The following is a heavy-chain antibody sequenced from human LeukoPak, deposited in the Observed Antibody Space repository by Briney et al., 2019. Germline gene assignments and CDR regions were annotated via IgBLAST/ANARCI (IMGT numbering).Heavy chain of an antibody. J-gene: IGHJ4*02. V-gene: IGHV4-59*01. CDR1: GGSFSGYY. D-gene: IGHD3-3*01. Sequence: PSETLSLTCAVYGGSFSGYYWSWIRQPPGKGLEWIGYIYYSGSTNYNPSLKSRVTISVDTSKNQFSLKLSSVTAADTAVYYCASSPYYDFWSGYLPPFDYWGQGTLVTVSS. CDR2: IYYSGST. CDR3: ASSPYYDFWSGYLPPFDY.